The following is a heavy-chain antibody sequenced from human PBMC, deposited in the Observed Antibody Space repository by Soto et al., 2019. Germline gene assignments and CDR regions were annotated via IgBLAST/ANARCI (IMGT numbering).Heavy chain of an antibody. V-gene: IGHV1-69*06. D-gene: IGHD1-26*01. CDR2: IIPMYDSA. J-gene: IGHJ4*02. CDR3: ATWRTYSGSYCFDY. Sequence: QVQLVQSGAELKKPGSSVNVSCAASGGTFKTYTINWVRQAPGQGLEWIGQIIPMYDSANYAQRFQGRVTISADKSTNTAYMELSGLRSEDTAPYYCATWRTYSGSYCFDYWGQGTLVSVSS. CDR1: GGTFKTYT.